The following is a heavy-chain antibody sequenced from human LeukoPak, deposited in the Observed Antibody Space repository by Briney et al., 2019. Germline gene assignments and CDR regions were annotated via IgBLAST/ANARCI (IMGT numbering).Heavy chain of an antibody. J-gene: IGHJ4*02. D-gene: IGHD1-14*01. Sequence: ASVKVSCKVSGYTLTELSMHWVRQAPGKGLEWMGRFDPEDGETIYAQKFQGKVTMTEDTSTNTAYMELSSLRAEDTAVYYCAKRTAGSWYSFDDWGQGTLVTVSS. V-gene: IGHV1-24*01. CDR2: FDPEDGET. CDR3: AKRTAGSWYSFDD. CDR1: GYTLTELS.